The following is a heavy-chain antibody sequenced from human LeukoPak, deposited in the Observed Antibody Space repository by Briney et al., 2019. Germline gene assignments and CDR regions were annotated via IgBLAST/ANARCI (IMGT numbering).Heavy chain of an antibody. CDR3: ARRYCSGNSCYFDY. Sequence: PSETLSLTCTVSGYSISSGYYWGWIRQPPGKGLEWIGNIYHSGGTYYNPSLKSRLTISVDTSKNQFSLKLSSVTAADTAVFYCARRYCSGNSCYFDYWGQGALVTVSS. V-gene: IGHV4-38-2*02. CDR1: GYSISSGYY. CDR2: IYHSGGT. J-gene: IGHJ4*02. D-gene: IGHD2-15*01.